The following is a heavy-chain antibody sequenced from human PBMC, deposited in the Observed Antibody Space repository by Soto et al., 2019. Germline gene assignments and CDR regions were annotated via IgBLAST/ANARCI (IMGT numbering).Heavy chain of an antibody. V-gene: IGHV1-18*01. D-gene: IGHD1-1*01. CDR2: ISAHNGNT. Sequence: QVHLVQSGAEVKKPGASVKVSCKGSGYTFTTYGITWVRQAPGQGLEWMGWISAHNGNTNYAQKLQGGVTVTIDTSTSTSYMVLRSLRSYDTAVYYCARGRYGDYWGQGALVTVSS. CDR1: GYTFTTYG. J-gene: IGHJ4*02. CDR3: ARGRYGDY.